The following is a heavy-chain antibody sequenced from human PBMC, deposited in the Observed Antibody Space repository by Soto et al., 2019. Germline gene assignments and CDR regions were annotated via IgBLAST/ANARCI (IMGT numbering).Heavy chain of an antibody. CDR2: VTGSGGST. D-gene: IGHD5-18*01. Sequence: VGSLRLSCASSVCRFSSYAMSCVRQSPGKGFEWVSTVTGSGGSTFYADSVKGRLSISRDNSKNTMYLQMNSLRAEDTAVYYCAICTGIQLWVFKYWGQGTPVIVS. CDR3: AICTGIQLWVFKY. CDR1: VCRFSSYA. J-gene: IGHJ4*02. V-gene: IGHV3-23*01.